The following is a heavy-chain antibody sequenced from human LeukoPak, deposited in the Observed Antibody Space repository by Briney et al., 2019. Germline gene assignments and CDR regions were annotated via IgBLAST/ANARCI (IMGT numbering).Heavy chain of an antibody. Sequence: SETLSLTCTVSGGSISSGGYYWSWIRQHPGEGLEWIGYIYYSGSTYYNPSLKSRVTMSVDTSKNQFSLKLSSVTAADTAVYYCARWPYSGYEPFDYWGQGTQVTVSS. CDR1: GGSISSGGYY. D-gene: IGHD5-12*01. CDR3: ARWPYSGYEPFDY. J-gene: IGHJ4*02. CDR2: IYYSGST. V-gene: IGHV4-31*03.